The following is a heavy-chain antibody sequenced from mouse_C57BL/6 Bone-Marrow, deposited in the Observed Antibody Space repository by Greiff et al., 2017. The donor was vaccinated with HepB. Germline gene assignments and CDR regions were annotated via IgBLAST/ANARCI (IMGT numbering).Heavy chain of an antibody. CDR1: GYTFTTYP. CDR2: FHPYNDDT. V-gene: IGHV1-47*01. D-gene: IGHD2-5*01. Sequence: VQLVESGAELVKPGASVKMSCKASGYTFTTYPIEWMKQNHGKSLEWIGNFHPYNDDTKYNEKFKGKATLTVEKSSSTVYLELSRLTSDDSAVYYCARRRGSYYSNYVLDYWGQGTTLTVSS. J-gene: IGHJ2*01. CDR3: ARRRGSYYSNYVLDY.